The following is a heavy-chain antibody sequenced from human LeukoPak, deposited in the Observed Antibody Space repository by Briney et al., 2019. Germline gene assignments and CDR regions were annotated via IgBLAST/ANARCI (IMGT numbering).Heavy chain of an antibody. Sequence: SETLSLTCAVYGGSFSGHYWSWIRQPPGKGLEWIGSIYYSGGTYYNPSPKSRVTMSVDTSKDQFSLKLTSVTAADTAVYYCARLWSGYRPPDFWGQGTLVTVSS. CDR3: ARLWSGYRPPDF. CDR2: IYYSGGT. CDR1: GGSFSGHY. V-gene: IGHV4-34*01. J-gene: IGHJ4*02. D-gene: IGHD3-3*01.